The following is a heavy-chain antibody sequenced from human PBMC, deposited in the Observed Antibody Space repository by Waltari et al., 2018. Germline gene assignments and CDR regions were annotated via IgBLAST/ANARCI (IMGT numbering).Heavy chain of an antibody. V-gene: IGHV3-7*01. J-gene: IGHJ5*02. CDR3: TRDEA. Sequence: EVQLVESGGGLVQPGGSLRLPCEGPGFTFSHYWMSWVRQAPGKGLEWVANIKQDGSEKDYVDSVKGRFTISRDNAKKLLYLQMNSLRGEDTAVYYCTRDEAWGQGTLVTVSS. CDR2: IKQDGSEK. CDR1: GFTFSHYW.